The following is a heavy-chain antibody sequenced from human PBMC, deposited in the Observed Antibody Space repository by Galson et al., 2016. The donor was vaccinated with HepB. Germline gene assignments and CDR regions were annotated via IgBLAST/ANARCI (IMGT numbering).Heavy chain of an antibody. D-gene: IGHD1-26*01. CDR2: INPNSGAT. CDR1: GYSFTGYY. Sequence: SCKASGYSFTGYYMHWVRQAPGQGLEWVGRINPNSGATNYAQNFQGRVTMTRDTSISTAYMELTGLRSDDTAVYFCARGTVGAVDYWGQGTLVTVSS. J-gene: IGHJ4*02. CDR3: ARGTVGAVDY. V-gene: IGHV1-2*06.